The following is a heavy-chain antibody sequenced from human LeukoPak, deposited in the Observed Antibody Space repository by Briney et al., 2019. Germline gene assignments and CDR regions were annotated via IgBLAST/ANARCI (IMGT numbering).Heavy chain of an antibody. V-gene: IGHV4-38-2*01. Sequence: PSETLSLTCAVSGYSISSGYYWGWIRQPPGKGREWIGSIYHSGSTYYNPSLKSRVTISVDTSKNQFSLKLSSVTAADTAVYYCARSTVAGAFDIWGQGTMVTVSS. CDR2: IYHSGST. CDR1: GYSISSGYY. CDR3: ARSTVAGAFDI. J-gene: IGHJ3*02. D-gene: IGHD4-23*01.